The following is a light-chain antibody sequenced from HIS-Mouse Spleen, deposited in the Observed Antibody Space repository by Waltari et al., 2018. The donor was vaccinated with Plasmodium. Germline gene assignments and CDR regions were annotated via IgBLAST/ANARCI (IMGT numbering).Light chain of an antibody. CDR1: QSVSSN. Sequence: EIVMTQSPATLSVSPGERATLSCRASQSVSSNLAWYQQKPGQAPRLLIYGAHTRATGIPARFSGSGSGTEFTLTISSLQSEDFAVYYCQQYNNWSFTFGPGTKVDIK. CDR3: QQYNNWSFT. CDR2: GAH. J-gene: IGKJ3*01. V-gene: IGKV3-15*01.